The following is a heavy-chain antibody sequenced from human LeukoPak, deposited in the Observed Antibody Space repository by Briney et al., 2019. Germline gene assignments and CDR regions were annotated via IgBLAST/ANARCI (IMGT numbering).Heavy chain of an antibody. J-gene: IGHJ6*03. D-gene: IGHD3-10*01. V-gene: IGHV3-74*01. Sequence: GGSLRLSCAASGFTFSSYWMHWVRQAPGKGLVWVSRIKSDGSSTSYADSVKGRFTISRDNAKNTLYLQMNSLRAEDTAVYYCARVFMVRGGYYMDVWGRGTTVTISS. CDR3: ARVFMVRGGYYMDV. CDR2: IKSDGSST. CDR1: GFTFSSYW.